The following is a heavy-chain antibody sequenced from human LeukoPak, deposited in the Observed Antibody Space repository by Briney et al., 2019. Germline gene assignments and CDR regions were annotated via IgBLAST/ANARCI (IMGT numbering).Heavy chain of an antibody. V-gene: IGHV3-7*01. Sequence: GGSLRLSCAVSGFSFTNFWMSWVRQAPGRGLEWVANIHPEGNEKYHVESVKGRFTTSRDNTKNLLFLQMNGLRVEDTAVYYCARFPADFWSGYLFYFDYWGQGTLVTVSS. CDR3: ARFPADFWSGYLFYFDY. D-gene: IGHD3-3*01. J-gene: IGHJ4*02. CDR1: GFSFTNFW. CDR2: IHPEGNEK.